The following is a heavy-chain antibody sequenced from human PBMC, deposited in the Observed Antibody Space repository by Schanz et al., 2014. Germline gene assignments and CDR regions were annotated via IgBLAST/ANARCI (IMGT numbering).Heavy chain of an antibody. CDR1: GFSVSTNY. V-gene: IGHV3-53*01. J-gene: IGHJ3*01. CDR3: ARDEGRDGYNLAFDV. D-gene: IGHD2-21*01. CDR2: LYINAGST. Sequence: EVQLVESGGGLIQPGGSLRLSCAVSGFSVSTNYMSLARQAPGKGLEWISSLYINAGSTRYADSVKGRFFISRDSSKNTLFLQMNSLRADDTAIYFCARDEGRDGYNLAFDVWGQGTLVTVSS.